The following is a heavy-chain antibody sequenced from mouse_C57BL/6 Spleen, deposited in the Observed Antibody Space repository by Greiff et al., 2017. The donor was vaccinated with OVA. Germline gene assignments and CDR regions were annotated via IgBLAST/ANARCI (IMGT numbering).Heavy chain of an antibody. CDR3: ARTDYGSSYRFDY. D-gene: IGHD1-1*01. V-gene: IGHV1-69*01. Sequence: QVQLQQPGAELVMPGASVKLSCKASGYTFTSYWMHWVKQRPGQGLEWIGEIDPSDSYTNYNHKFKGKSTLTVDKSSSTAYMQLSSLTSEDSAVYYCARTDYGSSYRFDYWGQGTTLTVSS. CDR2: IDPSDSYT. J-gene: IGHJ2*01. CDR1: GYTFTSYW.